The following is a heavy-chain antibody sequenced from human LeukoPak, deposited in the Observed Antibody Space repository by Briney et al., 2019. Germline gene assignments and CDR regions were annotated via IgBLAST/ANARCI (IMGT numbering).Heavy chain of an antibody. Sequence: SETLSLTCTVSGGSISSSSYYWGWIRQPAGKGLEWIGRIFASGSTNYNPSLKSRVTISLDTSKNQFSLKLSSVTAADTAVFYCARHKMVRGIGYYYYVDVWGKGTTVTISS. CDR2: IFASGST. J-gene: IGHJ6*03. D-gene: IGHD3-10*01. V-gene: IGHV4-61*02. CDR3: ARHKMVRGIGYYYYVDV. CDR1: GGSISSSSYY.